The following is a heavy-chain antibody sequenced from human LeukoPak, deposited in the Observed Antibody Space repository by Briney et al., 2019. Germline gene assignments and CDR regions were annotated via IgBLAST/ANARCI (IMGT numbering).Heavy chain of an antibody. D-gene: IGHD1-26*01. V-gene: IGHV1-8*01. Sequence: ASVKVSCKASGYTFTSYDINWARQATGQGLEWMGWMNPNSGNTGYAQKFQGRVTMTRNTSISTAYMELSSLRSEDTAVYYCARGRGVGATTVQLFGYWGQGTLVTVSS. CDR3: ARGRGVGATTVQLFGY. J-gene: IGHJ4*02. CDR2: MNPNSGNT. CDR1: GYTFTSYD.